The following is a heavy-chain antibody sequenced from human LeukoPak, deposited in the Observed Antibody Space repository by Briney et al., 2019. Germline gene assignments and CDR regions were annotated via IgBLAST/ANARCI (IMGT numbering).Heavy chain of an antibody. CDR2: TYYSGST. Sequence: PSETLSLTCTVSGGSISSYYWSWIRQPPGKGLEWIGYTYYSGSTNYNPSLKSRVTISVDTSKNQFSLKLSSVTAADTAVYYCARGHGNYDFWSGYSSDNWFDPWGQGTLVTVSS. CDR1: GGSISSYY. D-gene: IGHD3-3*01. V-gene: IGHV4-59*08. CDR3: ARGHGNYDFWSGYSSDNWFDP. J-gene: IGHJ5*02.